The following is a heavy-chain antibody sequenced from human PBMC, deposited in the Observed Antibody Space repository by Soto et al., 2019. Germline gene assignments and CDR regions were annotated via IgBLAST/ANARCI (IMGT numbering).Heavy chain of an antibody. J-gene: IGHJ5*02. V-gene: IGHV3-21*01. D-gene: IGHD4-17*01. CDR2: ISSSSSYI. CDR3: ARDVPGDYGDNWFDP. CDR1: GFTFSSYS. Sequence: EVQLVESGVGLVKPGGSLRLSCAASGFTFSSYSMNWVRQAPGKGLEWVSSISSSSSYIYYADSVKGRFTISRDNAKNSLYLQMNSLRAEDTAVYYCARDVPGDYGDNWFDPWGQGTLVTVSS.